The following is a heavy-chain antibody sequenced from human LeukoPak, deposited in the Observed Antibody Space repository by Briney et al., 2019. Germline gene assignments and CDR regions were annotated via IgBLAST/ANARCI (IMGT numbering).Heavy chain of an antibody. CDR2: FDPEDGKT. CDR1: GYTFTSYD. CDR3: TTVRFEVDSSGYYHNYFDP. V-gene: IGHV1-24*01. J-gene: IGHJ5*02. Sequence: ASVKVSCKASGYTFTSYDINWVRQAPGKGLEWMGGFDPEDGKTINAQKFQGRLTMTEDTSTDTAYMELSSLRSEDTAVYYCTTVRFEVDSSGYYHNYFDPWGQGTLVTVSS. D-gene: IGHD3-22*01.